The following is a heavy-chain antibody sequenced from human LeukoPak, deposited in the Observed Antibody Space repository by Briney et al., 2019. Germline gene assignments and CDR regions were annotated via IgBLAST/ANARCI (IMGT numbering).Heavy chain of an antibody. D-gene: IGHD3-22*01. CDR3: AREVRYDSSGPDY. Sequence: ASVKVSCKASRGTFSSYAISWVRQAPGQGLEWMERIIPILGIANYAQKFQGRVTITADKSTSTAYMELSSLRSEDTAVYYCAREVRYDSSGPDYWGQGTLVTVSS. CDR2: IIPILGIA. CDR1: RGTFSSYA. J-gene: IGHJ4*02. V-gene: IGHV1-69*04.